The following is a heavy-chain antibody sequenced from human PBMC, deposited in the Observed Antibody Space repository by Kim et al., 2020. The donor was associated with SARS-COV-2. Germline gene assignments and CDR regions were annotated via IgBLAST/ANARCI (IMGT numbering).Heavy chain of an antibody. CDR3: AREGGGSFGLNSYMDV. J-gene: IGHJ6*03. CDR1: GGSMNRYY. Sequence: SATLSLTCTVSGGSMNRYYWSWIRQTPGKGLEWIGFVYNTGISNYSPSLKSRVSISLDTVKNHFSLRLNFVTGADTAVYYCAREGGGSFGLNSYMDVWGKGTTVTVSS. D-gene: IGHD1-26*01. CDR2: VYNTGIS. V-gene: IGHV4-59*01.